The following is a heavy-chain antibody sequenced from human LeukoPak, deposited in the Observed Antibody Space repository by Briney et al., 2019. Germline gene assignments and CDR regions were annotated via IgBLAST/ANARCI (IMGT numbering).Heavy chain of an antibody. CDR3: AKSPAPFWSGYYDY. D-gene: IGHD3-3*01. CDR2: ISWNSGSI. CDR1: GFTFDDYA. J-gene: IGHJ4*02. V-gene: IGHV3-9*01. Sequence: GGSLRLSCAASGFTFDDYAMHWVRQAPGKGLEWVSGISWNSGSIGYADSVKGRFTISGDNAKNSLYLQMNSLRAEDTALYYCAKSPAPFWSGYYDYWGQGTLVTVSS.